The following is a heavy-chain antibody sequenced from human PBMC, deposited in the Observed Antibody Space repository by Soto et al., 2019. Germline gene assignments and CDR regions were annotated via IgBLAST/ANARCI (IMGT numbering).Heavy chain of an antibody. J-gene: IGHJ4*02. CDR3: AKSNRLGAACTYGDY. Sequence: EVQLLESGGGLVQPGGSLRLSCAASGFTFSSYAMSWVRQAPGKGLEWVSAISGSGGSTYYADSVKGRFTISRDNSKNTLYLQRNRLRAADTAVYYCAKSNRLGAACTYGDYWGQGTLVTVSS. V-gene: IGHV3-23*01. D-gene: IGHD6-13*01. CDR1: GFTFSSYA. CDR2: ISGSGGST.